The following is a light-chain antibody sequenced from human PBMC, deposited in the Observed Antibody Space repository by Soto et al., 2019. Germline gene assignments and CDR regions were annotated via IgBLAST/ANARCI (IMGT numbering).Light chain of an antibody. CDR1: QIVSSSY. CDR3: QQYGSSPLYT. J-gene: IGKJ2*01. V-gene: IGKV3-20*01. Sequence: EIVLTQSPGTLSLSPGERAILSCRASQIVSSSYLAWYQQKPGQAPRLLIYGVSSRATGIPDRFSGSGSGTDFTLTISRLEPEDFAVYYCQQYGSSPLYTFGQGTKVEIK. CDR2: GVS.